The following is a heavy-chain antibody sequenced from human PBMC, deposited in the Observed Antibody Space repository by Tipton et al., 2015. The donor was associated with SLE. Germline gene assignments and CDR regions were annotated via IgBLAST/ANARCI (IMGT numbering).Heavy chain of an antibody. CDR2: INHSGST. CDR3: ARTGSSSSVGMDV. J-gene: IGHJ6*02. V-gene: IGHV4-34*01. CDR1: GGSFSGYY. D-gene: IGHD6-13*01. Sequence: TLSLTCAVYGGSFSGYYWSWIRQPPGKGLEWIGEINHSGSTNYNPPLKSRVTISVDTSKNQFSLKLSSVTAADTAVYYCARTGSSSSVGMDVWGQGTTVTVSS.